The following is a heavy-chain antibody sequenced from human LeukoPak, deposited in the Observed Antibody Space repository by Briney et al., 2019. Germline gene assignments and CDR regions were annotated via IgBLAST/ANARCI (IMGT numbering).Heavy chain of an antibody. CDR3: ARDETSSSRHYYYYGMDV. Sequence: ASVKVSCKASGYTFTGYYMHWVRQAPGQGLEWMGWINPNSGGTNYAQKFQGRVTMTRDTSISTAYMGLSRLRSDDTAVYYCARDETSSSRHYYYYGMDVWGQGTTVTVSS. J-gene: IGHJ6*02. CDR1: GYTFTGYY. D-gene: IGHD6-13*01. CDR2: INPNSGGT. V-gene: IGHV1-2*02.